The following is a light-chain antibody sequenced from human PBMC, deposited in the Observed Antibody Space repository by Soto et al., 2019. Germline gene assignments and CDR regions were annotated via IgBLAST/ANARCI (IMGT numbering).Light chain of an antibody. CDR1: QSMNSW. Sequence: DIQMTQSPSTLSPSVGDRVTITCRASQSMNSWVAWFQQKPGKAPKVLIYDASTLESGVPSRFSGSGSGTEFTLTIDSLQPDDVATYYCQRYNAFSQTFGQGTKVEI. V-gene: IGKV1-5*01. CDR3: QRYNAFSQT. CDR2: DAS. J-gene: IGKJ1*01.